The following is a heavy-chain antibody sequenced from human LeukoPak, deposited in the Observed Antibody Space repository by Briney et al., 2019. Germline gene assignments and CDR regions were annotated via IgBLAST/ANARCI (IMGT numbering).Heavy chain of an antibody. CDR1: GFTSSDYA. J-gene: IGHJ4*02. Sequence: PGGSLRLSCAASGFTSSDYAMHWVRQAPGKELEWVAVISKDGSDKYYPGSVRGRFTISRDNSKNTIYLQMDSLRAEDTAIYYCARDYWWNYDYWGQGTLVTVSS. V-gene: IGHV3-30-3*01. CDR3: ARDYWWNYDY. D-gene: IGHD1-7*01. CDR2: ISKDGSDK.